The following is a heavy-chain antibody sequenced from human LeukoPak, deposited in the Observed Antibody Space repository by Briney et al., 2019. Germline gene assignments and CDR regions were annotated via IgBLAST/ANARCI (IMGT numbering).Heavy chain of an antibody. CDR2: INPNSGGT. Sequence: ASVKVSCKASGYTFTGYYMHWVRQAPGQGLEWMGRINPNSGGTNYGQKFQGRVTMTRDTSISTAYMELSRLRSDDTAVYYCARDRMATGSGGSCYGYWGQGTLVTVSS. CDR3: ARDRMATGSGGSCYGY. CDR1: GYTFTGYY. V-gene: IGHV1-2*06. J-gene: IGHJ4*02. D-gene: IGHD2-15*01.